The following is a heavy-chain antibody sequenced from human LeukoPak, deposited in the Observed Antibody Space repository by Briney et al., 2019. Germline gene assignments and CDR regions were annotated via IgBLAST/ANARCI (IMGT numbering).Heavy chain of an antibody. CDR1: GYTFTGYY. D-gene: IGHD3-10*01. Sequence: ASVKVSCKASGYTFTGYYMHWVRQAPGQGLEWMGWINPNSGGTNYAQKFQGRVTMTRDTSISTAYMELSRLRSDDTAVYYCARDRITVVRGVIITMARYGMDVWGQGTTVTVSS. CDR3: ARDRITVVRGVIITMARYGMDV. V-gene: IGHV1-2*02. CDR2: INPNSGGT. J-gene: IGHJ6*02.